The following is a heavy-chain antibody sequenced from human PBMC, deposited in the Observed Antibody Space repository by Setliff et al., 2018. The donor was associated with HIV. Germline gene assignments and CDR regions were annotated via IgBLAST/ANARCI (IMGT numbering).Heavy chain of an antibody. V-gene: IGHV1-18*01. D-gene: IGHD3-22*01. J-gene: IGHJ6*02. CDR3: AREIGDYYDSSGYYPPTDYYYGMDV. CDR1: GGTFSSYA. CDR2: ISAYNGNT. Sequence: ASVKVSCKASGGTFSSYAISWVRQAPGQGLEWMGWISAYNGNTNYAQKLQGRVTMTTDTSTSKAYMELRSLRADDTAVYYCAREIGDYYDSSGYYPPTDYYYGMDVWGQGTTVTVSS.